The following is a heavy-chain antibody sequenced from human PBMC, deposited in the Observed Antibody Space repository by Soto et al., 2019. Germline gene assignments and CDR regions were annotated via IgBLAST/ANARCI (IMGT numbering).Heavy chain of an antibody. CDR3: ASSGYSYGPRDY. CDR1: GGSISSSNW. V-gene: IGHV4-4*02. Sequence: SETLSLTCAVSGGSISSSNWWSWVRQPPGKGLEWIGEIYHSGSTNYNPYLKSRFTKSVDKSKNQFSLKLSSVTAADTAVYYCASSGYSYGPRDYWGQGTLVTVSS. CDR2: IYHSGST. J-gene: IGHJ4*02. D-gene: IGHD5-18*01.